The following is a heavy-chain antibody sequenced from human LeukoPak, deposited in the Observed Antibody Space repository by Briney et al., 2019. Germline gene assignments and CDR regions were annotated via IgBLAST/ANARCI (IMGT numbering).Heavy chain of an antibody. J-gene: IGHJ5*01. CDR1: GFTFSSYW. CDR2: IKQDGSEK. Sequence: QPGGSLRLSCAASGFTFSSYWMSWVRQAPGKGLEWVANIKQDGSEKYYVDSVKGRFTISRDNAKNTLYLQMNSLRAEDTAVYYCARDFGGPEAVGWFDSWGQGTLVTVSS. V-gene: IGHV3-7*01. D-gene: IGHD3-10*01. CDR3: ARDFGGPEAVGWFDS.